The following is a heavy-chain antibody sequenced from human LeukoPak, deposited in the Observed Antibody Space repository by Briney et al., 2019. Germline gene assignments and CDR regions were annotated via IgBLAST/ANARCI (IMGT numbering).Heavy chain of an antibody. D-gene: IGHD3-10*01. CDR2: IYTSGST. J-gene: IGHJ4*02. Sequence: SETLSLTCAVSGYSISSGYYWGWIRQPPGKGLEWIGRIYTSGSTNYNPSLKSRVTMSVDTSKNQFSLKLSSVTAADTAVYYCAREGVVRGVIHFDYWGQGTLVTVSS. CDR1: GYSISSGYY. V-gene: IGHV4-38-2*02. CDR3: AREGVVRGVIHFDY.